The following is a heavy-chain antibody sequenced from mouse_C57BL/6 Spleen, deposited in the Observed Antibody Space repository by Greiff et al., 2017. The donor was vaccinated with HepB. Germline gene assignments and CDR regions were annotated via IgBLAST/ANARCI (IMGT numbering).Heavy chain of an antibody. CDR2: ISPSTGGT. D-gene: IGHD4-1*01. CDR3: ARSNWADY. J-gene: IGHJ2*01. CDR1: GYSFTGYY. Sequence: VQLQQSGPELVKPGASVKISCKASGYSFTGYYMNWVKQSPEKSLEWIGEISPSTGGTTYNQKFKAKATLTVDKSSSTAYMQLKSLTSEDSAVYYCARSNWADYWGQGTTLTVSS. V-gene: IGHV1-42*01.